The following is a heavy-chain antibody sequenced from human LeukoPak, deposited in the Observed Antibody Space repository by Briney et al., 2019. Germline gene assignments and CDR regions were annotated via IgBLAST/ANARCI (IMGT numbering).Heavy chain of an antibody. CDR3: ARATLDCSSTSCYRIGDWFDP. V-gene: IGHV4-30-4*08. CDR2: IYYSGST. CDR1: GGSISSGDYY. Sequence: PSQTLSLTCTVSGGSISSGDYYWSWIRQPPGKGLEWIGYIYYSGSTYYNPSLKSRVTISVDTSKNQFSLKLSSVTAADTAVYYCARATLDCSSTSCYRIGDWFDPWGQGTLVTVSS. J-gene: IGHJ5*02. D-gene: IGHD2-2*02.